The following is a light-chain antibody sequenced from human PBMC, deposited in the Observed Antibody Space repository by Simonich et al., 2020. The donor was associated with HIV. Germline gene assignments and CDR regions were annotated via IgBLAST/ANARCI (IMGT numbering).Light chain of an antibody. Sequence: DIVMTQSPLSLPVTLGQPASISCSSSQSLVHSDGNTYLNWFQQRPGQSQRRLIYKVSNRDSGVPDRFSGSGSGTDFTLKISRVEAEDVGVYFCMQGTHWPVTFGGGTKVEIK. J-gene: IGKJ4*01. V-gene: IGKV2-30*02. CDR3: MQGTHWPVT. CDR2: KVS. CDR1: QSLVHSDGNTY.